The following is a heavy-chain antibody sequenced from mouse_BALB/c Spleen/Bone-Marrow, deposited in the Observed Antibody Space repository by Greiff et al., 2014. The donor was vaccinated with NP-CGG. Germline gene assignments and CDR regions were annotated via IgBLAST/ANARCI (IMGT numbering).Heavy chain of an antibody. CDR1: GYTFTNYW. V-gene: IGHV1-7*01. J-gene: IGHJ2*01. CDR2: INPSTGYT. CDR3: ARSGGYDGFSY. Sequence: VQLQQSGAELAKPGASVKXXCKXSGYTFTNYWMHWVKQRPGQGLEWIGYINPSTGYTEYNQKFKDKATLTADKSSSTAYMQLSSLTSEDSAVYDCARSGGYDGFSYWGQGTTLTVSS. D-gene: IGHD2-2*01.